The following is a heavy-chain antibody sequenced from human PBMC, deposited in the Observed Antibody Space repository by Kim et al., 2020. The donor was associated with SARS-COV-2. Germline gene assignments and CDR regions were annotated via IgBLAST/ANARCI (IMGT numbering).Heavy chain of an antibody. Sequence: ASVKVSCKASGYTFTSYGISWVRQAPGQGLEWMGWISAYNGNTNYAQKLQGRVTMTTDTSTSTAYMELRSLRSDDTAVYYCARYLTDYVGADRLPLDFDYWGQGTLVTVSS. D-gene: IGHD3-10*02. CDR1: GYTFTSYG. J-gene: IGHJ4*02. CDR2: ISAYNGNT. V-gene: IGHV1-18*01. CDR3: ARYLTDYVGADRLPLDFDY.